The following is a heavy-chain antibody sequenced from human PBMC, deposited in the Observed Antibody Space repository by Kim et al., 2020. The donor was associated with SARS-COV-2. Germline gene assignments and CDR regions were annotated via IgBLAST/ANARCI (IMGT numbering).Heavy chain of an antibody. CDR3: AKAMATKPYYGMDV. D-gene: IGHD5-12*01. Sequence: GGSLRLSCAASGFTFDDYAMHWVRQAPGKGLEWVSGISWNSGSIGYADSVKGRFTISRDNAKNSLYLQMNSLRAEDTALYYCAKAMATKPYYGMDVWGQGTTVTVSS. V-gene: IGHV3-9*01. J-gene: IGHJ6*02. CDR2: ISWNSGSI. CDR1: GFTFDDYA.